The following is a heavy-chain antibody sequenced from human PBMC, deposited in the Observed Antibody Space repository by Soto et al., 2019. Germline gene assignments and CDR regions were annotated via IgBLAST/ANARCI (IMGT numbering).Heavy chain of an antibody. CDR2: IIPIFGTA. V-gene: IGHV1-69*01. CDR3: ARDRERQQLGTESYFDY. Sequence: QVQLVQSGAEVKKPGSSVKVSCKASGGTFSSYAISWVRQAPGQGLEWMGGIIPIFGTANYAQKFQGRVTITEDECTSHAYMELSSLRSEDTAVYYCARDRERQQLGTESYFDYWGQGTLVTVSS. D-gene: IGHD6-13*01. J-gene: IGHJ4*02. CDR1: GGTFSSYA.